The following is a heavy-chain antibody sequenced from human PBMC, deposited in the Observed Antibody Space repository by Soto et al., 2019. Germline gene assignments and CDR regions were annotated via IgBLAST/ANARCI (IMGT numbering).Heavy chain of an antibody. CDR2: INPNSGGT. CDR3: ARGVTMVRAKRGNWFDP. CDR1: GYTFTGYY. Sequence: WASVKVSCKASGYTFTGYYMHWVRQAPGQGLEWMGWINPNSGGTNYAQKFQGRVTMTRDTSISTAYMELSRLRSDDTAVYYCARGVTMVRAKRGNWFDPWGQGTLVTVSS. J-gene: IGHJ5*02. D-gene: IGHD3-10*01. V-gene: IGHV1-2*02.